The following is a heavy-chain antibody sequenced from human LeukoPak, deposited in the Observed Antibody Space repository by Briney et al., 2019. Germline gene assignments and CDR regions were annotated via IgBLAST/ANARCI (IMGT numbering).Heavy chain of an antibody. V-gene: IGHV3-21*01. J-gene: IGHJ4*02. CDR1: GFTFSSYS. CDR2: ISSSSYI. D-gene: IGHD1-26*01. CDR3: ARDAVGASYYFDY. Sequence: GGSLRLSCAASGFTFSSYSMNWVRQAPGKGLEWVSSISSSSYIYYADSVKGRFTISRDNAKNSLYLQMNSLRAEDTAVYYCARDAVGASYYFDYWGQGTLVTVSS.